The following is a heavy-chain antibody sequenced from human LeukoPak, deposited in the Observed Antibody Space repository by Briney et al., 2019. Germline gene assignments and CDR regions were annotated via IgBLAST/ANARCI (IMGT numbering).Heavy chain of an antibody. J-gene: IGHJ4*02. V-gene: IGHV4-34*01. CDR1: GFTFSNYG. CDR3: ARAGSGWYYFDY. Sequence: PGGSLRLSCAASGFTFSNYGMNWVRQAPGKGLEWIGEINHSGSTNYNPSLKSRVTISVDTSKNQFSLKLSSVTAADTAVYYCARAGSGWYYFDYWGQGTLVTVSS. CDR2: INHSGST. D-gene: IGHD6-19*01.